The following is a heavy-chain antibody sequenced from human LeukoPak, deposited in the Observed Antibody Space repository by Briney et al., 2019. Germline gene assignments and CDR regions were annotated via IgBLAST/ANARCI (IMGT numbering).Heavy chain of an antibody. CDR3: ARVLRGAVTSNWFDP. Sequence: PSETLSLTCTVSGGSITGYYWTWIRQPPGKGLEWIGYISDSGSTNYNPSLKSRVTMSVDSSNTEFSLRLNSVTAADTAVYYCARVLRGAVTSNWFDPWGQGTLVTVSS. CDR1: GGSITGYY. J-gene: IGHJ5*02. CDR2: ISDSGST. V-gene: IGHV4-59*01. D-gene: IGHD4-17*01.